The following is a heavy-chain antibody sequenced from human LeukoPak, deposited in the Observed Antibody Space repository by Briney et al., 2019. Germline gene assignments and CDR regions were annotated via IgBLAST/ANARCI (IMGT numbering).Heavy chain of an antibody. J-gene: IGHJ4*02. D-gene: IGHD3-3*01. CDR1: GFTFSGSA. CDR2: IRNKGHNYAT. CDR3: TTDRPYYDFWSGTLKDFDY. V-gene: IGHV3-73*01. Sequence: GGSLRLSCAASGFTFSGSAMHWVRQASGKGLEWVGRIRNKGHNYATAYGASVEGRFTISRDDSKNTLYLQMNSLKTEDTAVYYCTTDRPYYDFWSGTLKDFDYWGQGALVTVSS.